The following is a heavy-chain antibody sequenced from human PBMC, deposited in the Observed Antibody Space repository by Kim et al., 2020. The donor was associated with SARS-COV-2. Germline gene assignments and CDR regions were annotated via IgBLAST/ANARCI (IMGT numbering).Heavy chain of an antibody. D-gene: IGHD3-10*01. V-gene: IGHV3-30*07. Sequence: SGNGRLPISRDNSKNPLYLQMTSLRAEDTAVYYCARDRITMVRGGLGFWGQGTLVTVSS. J-gene: IGHJ4*02. CDR3: ARDRITMVRGGLGF.